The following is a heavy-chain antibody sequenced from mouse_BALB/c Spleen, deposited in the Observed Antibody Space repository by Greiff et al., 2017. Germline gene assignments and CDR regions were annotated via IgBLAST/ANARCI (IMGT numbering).Heavy chain of an antibody. Sequence: EVKLMESGGGLVQPGGSRKLSCAASGFTFSSFGMHWVRQAPEKGLEWVAYISSGSSTIYYADTVKGRFTISRDNPKNTLFLQMTSLRSEDTAMYYCARSGTDWFAYWGQGTLVTVSA. V-gene: IGHV5-17*02. CDR2: ISSGSSTI. CDR1: GFTFSSFG. D-gene: IGHD4-1*01. CDR3: ARSGTDWFAY. J-gene: IGHJ3*01.